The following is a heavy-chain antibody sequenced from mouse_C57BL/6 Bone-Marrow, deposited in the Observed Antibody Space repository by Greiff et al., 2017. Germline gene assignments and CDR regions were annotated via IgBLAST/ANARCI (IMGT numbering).Heavy chain of an antibody. Sequence: VQRVESGPGLVAPSQSLSITCTVSGFSLTSYGVDWVRQPPGKGLEWLGVIWGGGSTNYNSALMSSLSISKDNSKCQVFLKMNSLQTDDTAMYCCARHGAVWDYDEAWFAYWGQGTLVTVSA. CDR2: IWGGGST. V-gene: IGHV2-9*01. J-gene: IGHJ3*01. D-gene: IGHD2-4*01. CDR3: ARHGAVWDYDEAWFAY. CDR1: GFSLTSYG.